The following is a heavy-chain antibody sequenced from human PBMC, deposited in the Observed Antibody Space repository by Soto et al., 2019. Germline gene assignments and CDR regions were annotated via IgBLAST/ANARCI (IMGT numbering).Heavy chain of an antibody. CDR2: ISSSGGST. Sequence: WGSLRLSCAASGFTFSNYSMNWVRQAPRKGLEWVSTISSSGGSTYYADSVKGRFTISRDNSKNTLYLQMNSLRVEDTAVYYCAKTAYGDYVAYWGQGTLVTVSS. V-gene: IGHV3-23*01. CDR1: GFTFSNYS. D-gene: IGHD4-17*01. J-gene: IGHJ4*02. CDR3: AKTAYGDYVAY.